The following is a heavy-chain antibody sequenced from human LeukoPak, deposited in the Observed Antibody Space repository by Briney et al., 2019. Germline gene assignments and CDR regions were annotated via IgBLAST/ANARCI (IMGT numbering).Heavy chain of an antibody. CDR2: ISGSSGST. CDR1: GFTFSSFA. D-gene: IGHD1-26*01. V-gene: IGHV3-23*01. CDR3: ARLSGSYKLDY. Sequence: PGGSLRLSCAASGFTFSSFAMSWGRQAPGKGLEWVSAISGSSGSTYYADSVKGRFTISRDNSKNTLYLQMNSLRADDTAIYYCARLSGSYKLDYWGQGTLVTVSS. J-gene: IGHJ4*02.